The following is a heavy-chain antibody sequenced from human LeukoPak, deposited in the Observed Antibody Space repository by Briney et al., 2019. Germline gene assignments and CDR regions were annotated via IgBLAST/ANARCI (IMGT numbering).Heavy chain of an antibody. D-gene: IGHD2-15*01. CDR3: VKDRVAATHLDH. Sequence: PGGSLRLSCAASGFTFSSHGMHWVRQAPGKGLEWVAVIWYDGSNKYYADSVKGRFTISRDNSKNTLYLQMNSLRAEDTAGYYCVKDRVAATHLDHWGQGTLVTVSS. V-gene: IGHV3-33*06. CDR1: GFTFSSHG. CDR2: IWYDGSNK. J-gene: IGHJ4*02.